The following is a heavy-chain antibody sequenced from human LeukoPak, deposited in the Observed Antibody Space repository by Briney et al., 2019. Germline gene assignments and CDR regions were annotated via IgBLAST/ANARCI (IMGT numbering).Heavy chain of an antibody. CDR2: ISSGSSDI. CDR1: GFTFSSYS. Sequence: GGSLRLSCAASGFTFSSYSMNWVRQAPGKGLEWLSYISSGSSDIHYADSVKGRFTISRDNAKNSLYLQMNSPRAEDTAVYYCARDTGPVDYWGQGALVTVSS. CDR3: ARDTGPVDY. D-gene: IGHD4-17*01. J-gene: IGHJ4*02. V-gene: IGHV3-48*01.